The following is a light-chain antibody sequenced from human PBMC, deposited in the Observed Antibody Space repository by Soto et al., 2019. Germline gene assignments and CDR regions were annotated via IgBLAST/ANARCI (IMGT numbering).Light chain of an antibody. CDR1: QSISTW. Sequence: DIEMTQSPSTLSASIGDGVIITCRASQSISTWLAWYQQQPGKVPTLLIYDASNLESGVPSRFSGSGSGTEFTLTISSLQPDDYATYYCQQYQSSWTFGQGTKVDIK. V-gene: IGKV1-5*01. J-gene: IGKJ1*01. CDR2: DAS. CDR3: QQYQSSWT.